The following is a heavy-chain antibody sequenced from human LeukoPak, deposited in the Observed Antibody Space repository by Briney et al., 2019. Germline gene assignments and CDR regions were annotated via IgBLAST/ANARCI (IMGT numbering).Heavy chain of an antibody. CDR2: IWYDGSNK. V-gene: IGHV3-33*08. Sequence: PGGSLRLSCAASGFTFSSYGMHWVRQAPGKGLEWVAVIWYDGSNKYYADSVKGQFTISRDNSKNTLYLQMNSLRAEDTAVYYCARDLGELGYNWFDPWGQGTLVTVSS. D-gene: IGHD1-26*01. CDR1: GFTFSSYG. CDR3: ARDLGELGYNWFDP. J-gene: IGHJ5*02.